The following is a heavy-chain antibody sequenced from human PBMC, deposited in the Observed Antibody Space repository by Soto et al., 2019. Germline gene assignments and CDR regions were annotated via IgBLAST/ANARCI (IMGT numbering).Heavy chain of an antibody. CDR2: INHSGST. Sequence: SETLSLTCAVYGGSFSGYYWSWIRQPPGKGLEWIGEINHSGSTNYNPSLKSRVTISVDTSKNQFSLKLSSVTAADTAVYYCARSSDYIWGSYRRKNWFDPWGQGTLVTVSS. CDR3: ARSSDYIWGSYRRKNWFDP. J-gene: IGHJ5*02. V-gene: IGHV4-34*01. CDR1: GGSFSGYY. D-gene: IGHD3-16*02.